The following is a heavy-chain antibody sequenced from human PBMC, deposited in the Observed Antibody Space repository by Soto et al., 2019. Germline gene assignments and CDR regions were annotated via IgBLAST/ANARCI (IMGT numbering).Heavy chain of an antibody. CDR2: MNSDGSTI. D-gene: IGHD1-1*01. J-gene: IGHJ6*03. CDR3: ARDVENDGNYYIDA. CDR1: GFPFSGYW. Sequence: EVQLVESGGGLVQPGGSLRLSCAASGFPFSGYWMHWVRQAPGKGLVWVSRMNSDGSTINYADSVKGRFTISRDNAENTLYLQMNSLRAEVSAVYYCARDVENDGNYYIDARGKGTTVTVSS. V-gene: IGHV3-74*01.